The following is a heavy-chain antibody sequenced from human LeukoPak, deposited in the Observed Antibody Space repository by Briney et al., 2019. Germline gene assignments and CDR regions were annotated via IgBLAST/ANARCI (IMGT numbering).Heavy chain of an antibody. CDR2: VYYSGST. Sequence: PGGSLRLSCAASGFNFTRITISWVRQAPGKGLEWIGSVYYSGSTYYNPSLKSRVTISVDTSNNQFSLKLRSVTAADTAVYYCARDFDMMPRYWGQGTLVTVSS. J-gene: IGHJ4*02. CDR3: ARDFDMMPRY. D-gene: IGHD3-16*01. V-gene: IGHV4-39*02. CDR1: GFNFTRIT.